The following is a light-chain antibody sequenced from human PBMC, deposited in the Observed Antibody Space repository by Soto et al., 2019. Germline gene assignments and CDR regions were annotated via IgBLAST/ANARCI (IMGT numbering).Light chain of an antibody. CDR2: EVS. CDR1: SSDVGGYNY. J-gene: IGLJ1*01. V-gene: IGLV2-14*01. CDR3: ISYTSSSLLV. Sequence: QSALTQPASVSGSPGQSITISCTGTSSDVGGYNYVSWYQQHPGKAPKLMIYEVSNRPSGVSNRFSGSKSGNTASLTISGLQAEDEADYYCISYTSSSLLVFGTGTKVTVL.